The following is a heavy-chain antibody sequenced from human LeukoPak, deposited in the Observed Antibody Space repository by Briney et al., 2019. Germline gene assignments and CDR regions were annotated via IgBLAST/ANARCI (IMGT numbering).Heavy chain of an antibody. CDR2: ISGSGGST. Sequence: GGSLRLSCAASGFTFSSYAMSWVRRAPGKGLEWVSAISGSGGSTYYADSAKGRFTISRDNSKNTLYLQMNSLRAEDTAVYYCAKGDSGPPRGFGYFDYWGQGTLVTVSS. V-gene: IGHV3-23*01. CDR3: AKGDSGPPRGFGYFDY. J-gene: IGHJ4*02. D-gene: IGHD5-12*01. CDR1: GFTFSSYA.